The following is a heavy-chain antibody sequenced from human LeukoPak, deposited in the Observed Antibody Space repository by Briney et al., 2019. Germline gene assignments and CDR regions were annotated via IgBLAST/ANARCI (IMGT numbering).Heavy chain of an antibody. CDR3: SRGDRGLFDY. V-gene: IGHV4-39*07. Sequence: SETLSLTCTVSGGSISSSSYYWGWIRQPPGKGLEWIGSIYYSGSTYYNPSLKSRVTISVDTSKNQFSLKLSSVTAADTAVYYCSRGDRGLFDYWGQGTLVTVSS. D-gene: IGHD2-15*01. CDR2: IYYSGST. CDR1: GGSISSSSYY. J-gene: IGHJ4*02.